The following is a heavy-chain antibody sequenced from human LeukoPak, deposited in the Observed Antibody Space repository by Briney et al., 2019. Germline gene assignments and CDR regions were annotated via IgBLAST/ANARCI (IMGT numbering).Heavy chain of an antibody. J-gene: IGHJ4*02. CDR3: ARDRYCSSTSCYMLASGYFDY. CDR1: GYTFTSYG. CDR2: ISAYNGNT. Sequence: ASVKVSCKASGYTFTSYGISWVRQAPGQGLEWMGWISAYNGNTNYGQKLQGRVTMTTDTSTSTAYMELRSLRSDDTAVYYCARDRYCSSTSCYMLASGYFDYWGQGTLVTVSS. V-gene: IGHV1-18*01. D-gene: IGHD2-2*02.